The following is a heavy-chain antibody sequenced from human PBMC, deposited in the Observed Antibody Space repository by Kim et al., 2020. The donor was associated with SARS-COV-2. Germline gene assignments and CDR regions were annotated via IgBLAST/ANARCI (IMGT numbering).Heavy chain of an antibody. J-gene: IGHJ4*02. V-gene: IGHV4-59*01. D-gene: IGHD3-10*01. CDR3: VRSGSYYNFPLYYFDY. Sequence: PSLKSSVTISVDTSKNQSSLKLSSVTAADTAVYYCVRSGSYYNFPLYYFDYWGQGTLVTVSS.